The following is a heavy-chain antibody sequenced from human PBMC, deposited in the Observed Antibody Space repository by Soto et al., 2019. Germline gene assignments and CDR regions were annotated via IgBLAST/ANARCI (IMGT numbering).Heavy chain of an antibody. CDR2: IYHSGST. J-gene: IGHJ4*02. Sequence: PSETLSLTCAVSGGSISSSNWWSWVRQPPGKGLVWIGEIYHSGSTNYNPSLKSRVTISVDKSKNQFSLKLSSVTAADTAVYYCARVLLVAGTDYFDYWGQGTLVTVSS. D-gene: IGHD6-19*01. CDR3: ARVLLVAGTDYFDY. CDR1: GGSISSSNW. V-gene: IGHV4-4*02.